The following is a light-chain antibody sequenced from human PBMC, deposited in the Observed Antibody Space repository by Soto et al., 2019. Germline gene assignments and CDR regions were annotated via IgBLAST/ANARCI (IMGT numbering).Light chain of an antibody. J-gene: IGKJ4*01. CDR3: MQSYGLPLT. CDR2: EFS. Sequence: DIVMTQTPLSLSVTPGQPASISCKSSQSLLYTDGKTYLSWYLQKPGQPPQLLIYEFSNRLSGVACWLSCSGSGTDFTVKISRVGAEDVGVYYCMQSYGLPLTFGGGTKVEI. CDR1: QSLLYTDGKTY. V-gene: IGKV2D-29*01.